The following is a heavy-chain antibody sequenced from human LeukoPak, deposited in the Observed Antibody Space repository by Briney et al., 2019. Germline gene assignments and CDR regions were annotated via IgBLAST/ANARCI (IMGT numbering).Heavy chain of an antibody. CDR2: ISSSGSTI. CDR3: AELGITMIGGV. CDR1: GYSFTSYW. V-gene: IGHV3-48*04. Sequence: GESLKISCKASGYSFTSYWIGWVRQAPGKGLEWVSYISSSGSTIYYADSVKGRFTISRDNAKNSLYLQMNSLRAEDTAVYYCAELGITMIGGVWGKGTTVTISS. D-gene: IGHD3-10*02. J-gene: IGHJ6*04.